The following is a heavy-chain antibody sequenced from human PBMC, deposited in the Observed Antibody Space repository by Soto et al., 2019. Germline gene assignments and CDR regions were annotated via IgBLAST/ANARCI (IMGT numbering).Heavy chain of an antibody. Sequence: GGSLRLPSAASEFQFGKLGIHCIRQAPGKGLEWVAVISYDGSNKFYADSVKGRFTISRDNSKNTLYLQMNSLRAEDTAVYYCAKDLYSSETYAVYCGMDVWGQGTTVTVSS. CDR2: ISYDGSNK. D-gene: IGHD3-10*01. J-gene: IGHJ6*02. CDR1: EFQFGKLG. V-gene: IGHV3-30*18. CDR3: AKDLYSSETYAVYCGMDV.